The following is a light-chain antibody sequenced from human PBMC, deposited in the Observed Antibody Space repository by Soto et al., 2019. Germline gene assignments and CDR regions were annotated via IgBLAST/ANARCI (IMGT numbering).Light chain of an antibody. Sequence: EMVLTQSPGTLSLSPGERATLSCRASQTITNNRLAWYQQKPGQAPRLLIYAASRRATGIPDRFSGSGSGTDFTLTISRLEPEDFAVYYCQQYGRLPSGFAFGPGTTLDTK. CDR1: QTITNNR. CDR2: AAS. J-gene: IGKJ3*01. CDR3: QQYGRLPSGFA. V-gene: IGKV3-20*01.